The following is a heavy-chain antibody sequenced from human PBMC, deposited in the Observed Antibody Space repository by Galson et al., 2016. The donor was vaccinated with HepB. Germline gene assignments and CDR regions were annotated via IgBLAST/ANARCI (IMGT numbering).Heavy chain of an antibody. D-gene: IGHD6-6*01. Sequence: ETLSLTCTVSGGSISSSTYYWGWIRQPPEKGLEWIGSIYYSGSTYYNPSLKSRVAISVDTSKNQFSLKLSSVTAADTAVYYCARDPRGITARLRGDHTGGFDPWGQGTLVTVPS. V-gene: IGHV4-39*02. CDR2: IYYSGST. CDR1: GGSISSSTYY. J-gene: IGHJ5*02. CDR3: ARDPRGITARLRGDHTGGFDP.